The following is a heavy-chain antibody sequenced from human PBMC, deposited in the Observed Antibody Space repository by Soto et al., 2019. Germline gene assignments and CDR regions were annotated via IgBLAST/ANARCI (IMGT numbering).Heavy chain of an antibody. CDR3: ARDLGYYDSSGYFDY. D-gene: IGHD3-22*01. Sequence: GVLRLSCAASGFTFSDYYMSWIRQAPGKGLEWVSYISSSGSIIYYADSVKGRSTISRDTAKNSLYLQMNSLRAEDTAVYYCARDLGYYDSSGYFDYWGQGTLVTVSS. CDR1: GFTFSDYY. V-gene: IGHV3-11*01. J-gene: IGHJ4*02. CDR2: ISSSGSII.